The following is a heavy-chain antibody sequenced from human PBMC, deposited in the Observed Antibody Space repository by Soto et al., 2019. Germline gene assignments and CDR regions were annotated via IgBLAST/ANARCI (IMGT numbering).Heavy chain of an antibody. CDR1: GGSFKSGSYS. Sequence: PSETLSLTCTVSGGSFKSGSYSWGWIRQPPGKGLEWIGYVYHTGRTSYNPSLKSRVSISMDTSKNQFSLNLDSATAADTAVYFCARDFAYFDSWGQGTLVTVSS. J-gene: IGHJ4*02. V-gene: IGHV4-61*01. CDR2: VYHTGRT. CDR3: ARDFAYFDS. D-gene: IGHD3-3*01.